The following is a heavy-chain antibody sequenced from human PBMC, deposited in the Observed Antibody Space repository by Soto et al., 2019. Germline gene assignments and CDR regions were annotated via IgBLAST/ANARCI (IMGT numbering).Heavy chain of an antibody. V-gene: IGHV4-30-2*01. CDR2: IYHSGST. Sequence: SETLSLTCAVSGGSISSGGYSWSWIRQPPGKGLEWIGYIYHSGSTYYNPSLKSRVTMSVDRSKNQFSLKLSSVTAADTAVYYCARTRITMVRGVIITWWFDPWGQGTLVTVSS. CDR3: ARTRITMVRGVIITWWFDP. CDR1: GGSISSGGYS. D-gene: IGHD3-10*01. J-gene: IGHJ5*02.